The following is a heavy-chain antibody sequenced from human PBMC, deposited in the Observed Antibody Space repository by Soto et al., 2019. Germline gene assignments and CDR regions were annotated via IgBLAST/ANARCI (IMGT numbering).Heavy chain of an antibody. J-gene: IGHJ6*02. CDR3: ARDFCGGDCSDDYYYYAMDV. D-gene: IGHD2-21*02. Sequence: SETLSLTCSVSGGSVSSGSYYWSWIRQPPGKGLEWIGYVFYNGSTNYNPSLRSRVSISVDTSKNQFSLKLRSLTAADTAVYYCARDFCGGDCSDDYYYYAMDVWGQGTTVTVSS. CDR1: GGSVSSGSYY. CDR2: VFYNGST. V-gene: IGHV4-61*01.